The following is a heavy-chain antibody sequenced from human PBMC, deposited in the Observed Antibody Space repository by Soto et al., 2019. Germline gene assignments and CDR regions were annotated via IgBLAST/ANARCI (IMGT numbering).Heavy chain of an antibody. CDR1: GFNLSDYF. D-gene: IGHD5-12*01. Sequence: EVQLLESGGGLVQPGGSLRLSCAVSGFNLSDYFMDWVRQAPGKGLEWVGRSRNKANSYTTEYAASVKGRFTISRDVSNNSLYLLMNSLKTEDTAVYYCVRGYNSFDSWGQGTLVTVSS. CDR3: VRGYNSFDS. CDR2: SRNKANSYTT. V-gene: IGHV3-72*01. J-gene: IGHJ4*02.